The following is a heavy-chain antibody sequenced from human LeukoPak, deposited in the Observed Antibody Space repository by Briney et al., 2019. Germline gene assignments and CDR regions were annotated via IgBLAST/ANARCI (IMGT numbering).Heavy chain of an antibody. Sequence: GGSLRLSCAASGFTFSSYWMSWARHAPGKGLEWVANIKQDGSEKYYVDSVKGRFTISRDNAKNSLYLQMNSLRAEDTAVYYCAREEQQAEYYYYGMDVWGQGTTVTVSS. CDR1: GFTFSSYW. D-gene: IGHD6-13*01. CDR3: AREEQQAEYYYYGMDV. J-gene: IGHJ6*02. V-gene: IGHV3-7*05. CDR2: IKQDGSEK.